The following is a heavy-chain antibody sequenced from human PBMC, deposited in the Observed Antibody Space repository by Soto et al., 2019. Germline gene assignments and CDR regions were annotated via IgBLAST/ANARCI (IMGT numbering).Heavy chain of an antibody. CDR2: ISSNGGST. CDR3: VKSVIVGATGYDY. D-gene: IGHD1-26*01. J-gene: IGHJ4*02. Sequence: GGSLRLSCSASGFTFSSYAMHWVRQAPGKGLEYVSAISSNGGSTYYADSVKGRFTISRDNSKNTLYLQMSSLRAEDTAVYYCVKSVIVGATGYDYWGQGTLVTVSS. CDR1: GFTFSSYA. V-gene: IGHV3-64D*08.